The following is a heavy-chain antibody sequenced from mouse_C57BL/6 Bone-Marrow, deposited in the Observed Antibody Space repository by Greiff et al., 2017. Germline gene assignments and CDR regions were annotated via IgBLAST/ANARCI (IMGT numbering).Heavy chain of an antibody. J-gene: IGHJ1*03. CDR3: ARMCYWYLDV. CDR1: GFTFSSYA. CDR2: ISAGGSYT. Sequence: EVQLQQSGGGLVKPGGSLKLSCAASGFTFSSYAMSWVRQTPEKRLEWVATISAGGSYTYYPDNVKGRFTISRDNAKNNLYLQMSHLKSEDTAMYYCARMCYWYLDVWGTGTTVTVSS. V-gene: IGHV5-4*01.